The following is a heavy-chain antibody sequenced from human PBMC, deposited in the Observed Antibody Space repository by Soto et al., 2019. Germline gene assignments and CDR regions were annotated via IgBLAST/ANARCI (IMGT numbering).Heavy chain of an antibody. CDR1: GFTFSSYG. J-gene: IGHJ5*02. V-gene: IGHV3-33*01. CDR3: ARDLRPPGRIGGNSWFDP. Sequence: GGSLRLSCAASGFTFSSYGMHWVRQAPGKGLEWVAVIWYDGSNKYYADSVKGRFTISRDNSKNTLYLQMNSLRAEATAVYYCARDLRPPGRIGGNSWFDPWGKGTLVT. CDR2: IWYDGSNK. D-gene: IGHD3-10*01.